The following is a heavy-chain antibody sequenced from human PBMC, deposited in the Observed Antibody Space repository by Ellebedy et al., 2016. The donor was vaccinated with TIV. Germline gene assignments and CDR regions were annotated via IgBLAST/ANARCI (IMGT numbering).Heavy chain of an antibody. Sequence: GESLKISCAASGFTFSGSAMHWVRQASGKGLEWVGRIRSKANSYATAYAASVKGRFTISRDDSKNTAYLQMNSLKTEDTAVYYCTRGIEPDYDILTGYYDDFDYWGQGTLVTVSS. V-gene: IGHV3-73*01. CDR1: GFTFSGSA. CDR2: IRSKANSYAT. J-gene: IGHJ4*02. CDR3: TRGIEPDYDILTGYYDDFDY. D-gene: IGHD3-9*01.